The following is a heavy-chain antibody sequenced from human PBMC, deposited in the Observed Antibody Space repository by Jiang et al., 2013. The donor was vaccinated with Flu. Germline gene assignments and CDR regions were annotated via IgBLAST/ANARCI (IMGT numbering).Heavy chain of an antibody. J-gene: IGHJ4*02. Sequence: KPTQTLTLTCTFSGFSLTTSGLGVGWIRQTPRKGLEWLALNYWDDDTRYNPFLRSRLSVSRDTSKNQLVLTMTNMNFEDTGTYYCAHSRPVIPISTSLYLFDFWGPGTLVTVSS. CDR3: AHSRPVIPISTSLYLFDF. CDR1: GFSLTTSGLG. CDR2: NYWDDDT. V-gene: IGHV2-5*02. D-gene: IGHD2/OR15-2a*01.